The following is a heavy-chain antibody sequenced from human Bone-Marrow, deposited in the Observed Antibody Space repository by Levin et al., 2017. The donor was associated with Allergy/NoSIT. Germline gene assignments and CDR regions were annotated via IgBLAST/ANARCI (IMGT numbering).Heavy chain of an antibody. Sequence: KASETLSLTCTVSGGSISSGDYYWSWIRQPPGKGLEWIGYIYYSGSTYYNPSLKSRVTISVDTSKNQFSLKLSSVTAADTAVYYCASATYYYDSSGHPRRGGMDVWGQGTTVTVSS. J-gene: IGHJ6*02. CDR1: GGSISSGDYY. CDR2: IYYSGST. V-gene: IGHV4-30-4*01. CDR3: ASATYYYDSSGHPRRGGMDV. D-gene: IGHD3-22*01.